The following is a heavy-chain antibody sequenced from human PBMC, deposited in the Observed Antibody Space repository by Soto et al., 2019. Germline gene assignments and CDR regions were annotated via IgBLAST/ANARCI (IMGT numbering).Heavy chain of an antibody. CDR1: GFTFDDYA. Sequence: EVQLVESGGGLVQPGRSLRLSCAASGFTFDDYAMHWVRQAPGKGLEWVSGISWNSGSIGYADSVKGRFTISRDNAKNSLYLQMYSLRAEDTALYYCAKDALALLGAVAVIFQHWGQGTLVTVSS. D-gene: IGHD6-19*01. V-gene: IGHV3-9*01. J-gene: IGHJ1*01. CDR2: ISWNSGSI. CDR3: AKDALALLGAVAVIFQH.